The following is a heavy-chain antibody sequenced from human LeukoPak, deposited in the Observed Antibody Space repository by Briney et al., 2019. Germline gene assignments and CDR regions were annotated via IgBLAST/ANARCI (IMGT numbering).Heavy chain of an antibody. D-gene: IGHD6-19*01. CDR1: GGSISSGGYY. CDR2: IYYSGST. Sequence: SETLSLTCTVSGGSISSGGYYWSWIRQHPGKGLEWIGYIYYSGSTYYNPSLKSRVTISVDTSMNQFSLKLSSVTAADTAVYYCARAVSGRFDYWGQGTLVTVSS. CDR3: ARAVSGRFDY. J-gene: IGHJ4*02. V-gene: IGHV4-31*03.